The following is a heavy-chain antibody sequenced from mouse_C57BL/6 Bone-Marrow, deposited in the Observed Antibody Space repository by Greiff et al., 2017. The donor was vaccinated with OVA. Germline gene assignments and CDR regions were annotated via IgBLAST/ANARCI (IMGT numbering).Heavy chain of an antibody. CDR1: GFTFSSYG. J-gene: IGHJ2*01. V-gene: IGHV5-6*01. Sequence: VQLKESGGDLVKPGGSLKLSCAASGFTFSSYGMSWVRQTPDKRLEWVATISSGGSYTYYPDSVKGRFTISRDNAKNTLYLQMSSLKSEDTAMYYCARHNDGYYDYWGQGTTLTVSS. D-gene: IGHD2-3*01. CDR2: ISSGGSYT. CDR3: ARHNDGYYDY.